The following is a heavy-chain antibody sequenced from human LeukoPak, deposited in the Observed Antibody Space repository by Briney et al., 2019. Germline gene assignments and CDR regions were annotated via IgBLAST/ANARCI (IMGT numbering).Heavy chain of an antibody. CDR1: GYTFTGYY. V-gene: IGHV1-2*02. CDR3: ARLDITVIPY. Sequence: ASVKVSCKASGYTFTGYYLHWVRQAPGQGLEWLGWINPNSGGTNYAQKFQGRVTMTRDTSISTAYMGLSGLTSDDTAVYHCARLDITVIPYWGQGTLVTVSS. J-gene: IGHJ4*02. D-gene: IGHD3-22*01. CDR2: INPNSGGT.